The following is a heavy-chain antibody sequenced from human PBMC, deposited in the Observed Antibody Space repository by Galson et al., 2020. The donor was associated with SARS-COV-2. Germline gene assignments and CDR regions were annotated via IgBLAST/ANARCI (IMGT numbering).Heavy chain of an antibody. V-gene: IGHV1-2*02. CDR2: INPNSGGT. CDR1: GYTFTGYY. CDR3: ASNYYDSSGYYYDQFTVDD. J-gene: IGHJ4*02. D-gene: IGHD3-22*01. Sequence: ASVKVSCKASGYTFTGYYMHWVRQAPGQGLEWMGWINPNSGGTNYAQKFQGRVTMTRDTSISTAYMELSRLRSDDTAVYYCASNYYDSSGYYYDQFTVDDWGQGTLVTVSS.